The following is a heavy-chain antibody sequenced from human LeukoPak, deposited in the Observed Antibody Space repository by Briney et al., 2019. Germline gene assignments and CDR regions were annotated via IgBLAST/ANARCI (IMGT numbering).Heavy chain of an antibody. CDR1: GFTFSSYA. V-gene: IGHV3-30*04. CDR3: ASASGYYYYYGMDV. J-gene: IGHJ6*02. D-gene: IGHD3-10*01. CDR2: ISYDGSNK. Sequence: GGSLRLSCAASGFTFSSYAMHWVRQAPGKGLEWVAVISYDGSNKYYADSVKGRFTISRDNTKNTLYLQMNSLRAEDTVVYYCASASGYYYYYGMDVWGQGTTVTVSS.